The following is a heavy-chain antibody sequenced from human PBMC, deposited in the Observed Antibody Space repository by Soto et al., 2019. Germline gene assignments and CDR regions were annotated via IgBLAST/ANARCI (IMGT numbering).Heavy chain of an antibody. J-gene: IGHJ4*02. V-gene: IGHV3-23*01. D-gene: IGHD3-22*01. CDR1: GFTFNNYA. CDR3: AKGLYYDSTDYYYAPFDN. Sequence: PGGSLRLSCAASGFTFNNYAMNWVRQAPGKGLEWVSTISSSGRSTYYADSVKGRFTISRDNSENTLFLQMSSLRADDTAVYYCAKGLYYDSTDYYYAPFDNWGQGTLVTVSS. CDR2: ISSSGRST.